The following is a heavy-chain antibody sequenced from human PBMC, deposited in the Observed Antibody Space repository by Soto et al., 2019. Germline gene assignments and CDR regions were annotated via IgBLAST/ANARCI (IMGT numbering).Heavy chain of an antibody. CDR3: ATLLVPAAHNYYGMDV. Sequence: QVQLVQSGAEVKKPGSSVKVSCKASGGTFSSYAISWVRQAPGQGLEWMGGIIPIFGTANYAQKFQGRVTITADESTSTAYMEPSSLRSEDTAVYYCATLLVPAAHNYYGMDVWGQGTTVTVSS. V-gene: IGHV1-69*12. CDR1: GGTFSSYA. D-gene: IGHD2-2*01. J-gene: IGHJ6*02. CDR2: IIPIFGTA.